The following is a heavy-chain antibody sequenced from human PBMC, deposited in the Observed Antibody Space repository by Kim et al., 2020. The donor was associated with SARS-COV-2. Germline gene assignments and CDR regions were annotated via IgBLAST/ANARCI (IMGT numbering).Heavy chain of an antibody. Sequence: SETLSLTCAVYGGSFSGYYWSWIRQPPGKGLEWIGEINHSGSTNYNPSLKSRVTISVDTSKNQFSLKLSSVTAADTAVYYCARGLGRMITFGGGRQKYYFDYWGQGTLVTVSS. J-gene: IGHJ4*02. CDR2: INHSGST. V-gene: IGHV4-34*01. D-gene: IGHD3-16*01. CDR1: GGSFSGYY. CDR3: ARGLGRMITFGGGRQKYYFDY.